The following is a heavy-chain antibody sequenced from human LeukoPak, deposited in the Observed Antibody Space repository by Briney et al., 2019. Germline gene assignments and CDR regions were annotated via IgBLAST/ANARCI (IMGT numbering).Heavy chain of an antibody. J-gene: IGHJ5*02. CDR1: GFTFDDYA. CDR2: ISWNSGSI. V-gene: IGHV3-9*01. Sequence: PGGSLRLSCAASGFTFDDYAMHWARQAPGKGLEWVSGISWNSGSIGYADSVKGRFTISRDNAKNSLYLQMNSLRAEDTAFYYCEKGVAAAGTSGWSDPWGQGTLVTVSS. D-gene: IGHD6-13*01. CDR3: EKGVAAAGTSGWSDP.